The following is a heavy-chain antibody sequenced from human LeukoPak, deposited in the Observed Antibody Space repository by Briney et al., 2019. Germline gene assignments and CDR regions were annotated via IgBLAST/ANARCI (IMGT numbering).Heavy chain of an antibody. CDR2: IYYSGST. CDR1: GGSISSYY. CDR3: ARRTPGLLKYMDV. J-gene: IGHJ6*03. D-gene: IGHD2-8*01. V-gene: IGHV4-59*08. Sequence: NPSETLSLTCTVSGGSISSYYWSWIRQPPGKGLEWIGYIYYSGSTNYNPSLKSRVTISVDTSKNQFSLKLSSVTAADTAVYYCARRTPGLLKYMDVWGQGTTVTVSS.